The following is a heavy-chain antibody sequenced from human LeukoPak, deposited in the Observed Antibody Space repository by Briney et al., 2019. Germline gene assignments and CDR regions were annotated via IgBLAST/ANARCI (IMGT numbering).Heavy chain of an antibody. J-gene: IGHJ5*02. CDR1: GFSFSSYS. CDR2: ISSTSRSSYI. Sequence: GGSLRLSCAASGFSFSSYSMNWVRQAPGKGLEWVSSISSTSRSSYIFYAESVKGRFTISRDNTKNSLYLQMNSLRAEDTAVYYCAKPGLWFGELLNWFDPWGQGTLVTVSS. V-gene: IGHV3-21*01. CDR3: AKPGLWFGELLNWFDP. D-gene: IGHD3-10*01.